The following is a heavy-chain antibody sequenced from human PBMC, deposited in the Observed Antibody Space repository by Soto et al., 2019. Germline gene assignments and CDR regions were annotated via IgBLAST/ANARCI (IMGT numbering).Heavy chain of an antibody. CDR3: ATGGRVGGIGGLFGI. CDR2: IKSNKNGGTT. J-gene: IGHJ1*01. Sequence: MTVARKAQGKGLEWVGRIKSNKNGGTTDYAAPVRGRFTISRDDSKSTLFLQLNSLQSDDTAVFYCATGGRVGGIGGLFGIWGQRALGTVSS. D-gene: IGHD2-15*01. V-gene: IGHV3-15*01.